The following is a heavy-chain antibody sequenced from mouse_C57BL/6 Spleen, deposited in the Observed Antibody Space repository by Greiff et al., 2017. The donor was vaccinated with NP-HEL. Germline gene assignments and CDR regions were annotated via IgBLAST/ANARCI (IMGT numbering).Heavy chain of an antibody. Sequence: VMLVESGPGLVAPSQSLSITCTVSGFSLTSYGVHWVRQPPGKGLEWLVVIWSDGSTTYNSALKSRLSISKDNSKSQVFLKMNSLQTDDTAMYYCARHPRDSSGYVDYAMDYWGQGTSVTVSS. V-gene: IGHV2-6-1*01. CDR1: GFSLTSYG. D-gene: IGHD3-2*02. CDR2: IWSDGST. J-gene: IGHJ4*01. CDR3: ARHPRDSSGYVDYAMDY.